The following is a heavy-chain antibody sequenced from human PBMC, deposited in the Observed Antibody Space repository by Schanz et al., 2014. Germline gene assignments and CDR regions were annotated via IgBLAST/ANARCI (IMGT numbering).Heavy chain of an antibody. D-gene: IGHD6-13*01. J-gene: IGHJ4*02. V-gene: IGHV3-21*04. CDR2: ISSSSSYI. CDR1: GFSLSSYN. CDR3: AKGRSSSWSDPEYFDY. Sequence: VQLVESGGGLVKPGESLRLSCAASGFSLSSYNMNWVRQAPGKGLEWVSSISSSSSYIYYADSVKGRFTISRDNSKNTLYLQMNSLRVEDTAVYYCAKGRSSSWSDPEYFDYWGQGTLVTVSS.